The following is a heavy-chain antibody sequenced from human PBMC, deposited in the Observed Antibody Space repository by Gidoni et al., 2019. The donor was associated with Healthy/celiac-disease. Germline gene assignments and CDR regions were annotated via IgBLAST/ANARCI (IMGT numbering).Heavy chain of an antibody. CDR2: IWYDGSNK. V-gene: IGHV3-33*01. J-gene: IGHJ6*02. CDR1: GLTSSSSG. D-gene: IGHD2-15*01. Sequence: QVQLVESGGGVVQPGRSTSLSCAASGLTSSSSGMHWVRQAPGQGLEWVAVIWYDGSNKYYADSVKGRFTISRYNSKNTLYLQMNSLRAEDTAVYYCARVGLSLQPYYYYGMDVWGQGTTVTVSS. CDR3: ARVGLSLQPYYYYGMDV.